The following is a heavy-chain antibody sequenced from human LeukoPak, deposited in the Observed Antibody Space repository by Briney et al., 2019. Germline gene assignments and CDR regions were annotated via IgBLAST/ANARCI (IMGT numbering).Heavy chain of an antibody. V-gene: IGHV3-20*04. CDR1: GFTFDDYG. D-gene: IGHD6-19*01. Sequence: GGSLRLSCAASGFTFDDYGMSWVRQAPGKGLEWVSGINWNGGSTGYADSVKGRFAISRDNAKNSLYLQMDSLRSEDTAVYYCARDGGWHQGCDYWGQGTLVTVSS. CDR3: ARDGGWHQGCDY. CDR2: INWNGGST. J-gene: IGHJ4*02.